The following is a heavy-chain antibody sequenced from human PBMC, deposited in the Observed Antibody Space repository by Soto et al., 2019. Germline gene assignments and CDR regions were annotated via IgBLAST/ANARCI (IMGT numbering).Heavy chain of an antibody. J-gene: IGHJ4*02. CDR1: GYTFTSYA. V-gene: IGHV1-3*01. CDR2: INAGNGNT. CDR3: ARESTYDILTGYTIYDY. Sequence: ASVKVSCKASGYTFTSYAMHWVRQAPGQRLEWMGWINAGNGNTKYSQKFQGRVTITRDTSTSTAYTELSSLRSDDTAVYYCARESTYDILTGYTIYDYWGQGTLVTVSS. D-gene: IGHD3-9*01.